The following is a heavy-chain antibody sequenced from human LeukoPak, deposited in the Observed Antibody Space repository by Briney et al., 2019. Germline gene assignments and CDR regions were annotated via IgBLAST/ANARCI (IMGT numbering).Heavy chain of an antibody. CDR2: ISSSGSTI. CDR1: GFTFSDYY. J-gene: IGHJ4*02. V-gene: IGHV3-11*01. D-gene: IGHD3-22*01. Sequence: GGSLRLSCAASGFTFSDYYMSWIRQAPGKGLEWVSYISSSGSTIYYADSVKGRFTISRDNSKNTLYLQINSLRAEDTAVYYCPRKYDSSGYFDYWGQGTLVTVSS. CDR3: PRKYDSSGYFDY.